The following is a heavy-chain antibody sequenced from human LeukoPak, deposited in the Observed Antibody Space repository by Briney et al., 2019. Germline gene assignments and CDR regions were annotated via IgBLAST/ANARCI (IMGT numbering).Heavy chain of an antibody. D-gene: IGHD3-10*01. J-gene: IGHJ6*02. CDR3: ANDYSNYYSYGMDV. Sequence: PGGSLRLSCAASGFTFSSYGMHWVRQAPGKGREWVAVISYDESNKDYADSVKGRFTISRDNSKNTLYLQMNSLRAEDTAVYYCANDYSNYYSYGMDVWGQGTTVTVSS. CDR1: GFTFSSYG. CDR2: ISYDESNK. V-gene: IGHV3-30*18.